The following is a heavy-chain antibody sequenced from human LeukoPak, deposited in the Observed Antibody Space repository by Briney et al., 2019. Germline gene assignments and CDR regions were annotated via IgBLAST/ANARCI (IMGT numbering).Heavy chain of an antibody. D-gene: IGHD4-17*01. Sequence: GSSVKVSCKASGGTFSSYAINWVRQAPGQGLEWMGGIIPIFGTANYAQKFQGRVTITADESTSTAYMELSSLRSEDTAVYYCARGGARYGDYVWSPPGGQEPLVTVSS. V-gene: IGHV1-69*01. CDR1: GGTFSSYA. CDR2: IIPIFGTA. J-gene: IGHJ5*02. CDR3: ARGGARYGDYVWSPP.